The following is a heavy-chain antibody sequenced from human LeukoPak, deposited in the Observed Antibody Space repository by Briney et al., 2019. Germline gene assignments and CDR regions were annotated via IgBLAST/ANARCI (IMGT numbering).Heavy chain of an antibody. D-gene: IGHD3-10*01. V-gene: IGHV1-2*02. J-gene: IGHJ4*02. CDR3: ARDFVYYGSGDY. CDR1: GGTFSSYA. CDR2: INPNSGGT. Sequence: ASVKVSCKASGGTFSSYAISWVRQAPGQGLEWMGWINPNSGGTNYAQKFQGRVTMTRDTSISTAYMELSRLRSDDTAVYYCARDFVYYGSGDYWGQGTLVTVSS.